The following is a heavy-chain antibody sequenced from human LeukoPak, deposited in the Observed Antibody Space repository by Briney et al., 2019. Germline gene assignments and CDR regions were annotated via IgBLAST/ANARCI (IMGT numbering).Heavy chain of an antibody. Sequence: PGGSLRLSCAASGFTFSTYGMHWVRQAPGKGLEWVAFIWSDGSNKYYADSVKGRFTISRDNSKNTLYLQLSSLRAEDTAVYYCVKSPYSSAWLHYYWGQGTLVTVSS. CDR3: VKSPYSSAWLHYY. CDR1: GFTFSTYG. V-gene: IGHV3-30*02. J-gene: IGHJ4*02. CDR2: IWSDGSNK. D-gene: IGHD6-19*01.